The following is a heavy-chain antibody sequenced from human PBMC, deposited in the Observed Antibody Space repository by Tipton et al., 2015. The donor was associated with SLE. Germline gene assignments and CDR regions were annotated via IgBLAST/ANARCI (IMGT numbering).Heavy chain of an antibody. V-gene: IGHV4-39*07. CDR3: GGGYSYANDY. Sequence: TLSLTCTVSGDSISSSSYYWGWIRQPPGKGLEWIGSIYYSGSTYYNPSLKSRVTISVDTSKNQFSLKLSSVTAADTAVYYCGGGYSYANDYWGQGTLVTVSS. D-gene: IGHD5-18*01. J-gene: IGHJ4*02. CDR2: IYYSGST. CDR1: GDSISSSSYY.